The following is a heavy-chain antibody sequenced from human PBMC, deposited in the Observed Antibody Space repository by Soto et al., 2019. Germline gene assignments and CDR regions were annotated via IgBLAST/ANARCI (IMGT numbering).Heavy chain of an antibody. CDR3: ARATASSGWYESHYGLDV. Sequence: PGGSLRLSCAASGFTFSSYEMNWVRQAPGKGLEWVSYISSSGSTIYYAGSVKGRFTISRDNAKNSLYLQMNSLRAEDTAVYYCARATASSGWYESHYGLDVWGQGTTVTVSS. D-gene: IGHD6-19*01. V-gene: IGHV3-48*03. J-gene: IGHJ6*02. CDR1: GFTFSSYE. CDR2: ISSSGSTI.